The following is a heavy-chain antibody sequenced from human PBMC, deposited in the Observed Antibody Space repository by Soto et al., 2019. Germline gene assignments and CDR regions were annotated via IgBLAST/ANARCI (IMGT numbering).Heavy chain of an antibody. CDR1: GGSISSGDYY. CDR3: ARGLEYDFWSGYLGGTGLGWFDP. V-gene: IGHV4-30-4*01. J-gene: IGHJ5*02. CDR2: IYYSGST. Sequence: QVQLQESGPGLVKPSQTLSLTCTVSGGSISSGDYYWSWIRQPPGKGLEWIGYIYYSGSTYYNPSLKSRVTISVDTSKNQFSLKLSSVTAADTAVYYCARGLEYDFWSGYLGGTGLGWFDPWGQGTLVTVSS. D-gene: IGHD3-3*01.